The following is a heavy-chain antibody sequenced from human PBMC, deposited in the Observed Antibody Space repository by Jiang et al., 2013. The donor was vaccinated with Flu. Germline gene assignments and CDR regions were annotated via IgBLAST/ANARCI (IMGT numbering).Heavy chain of an antibody. D-gene: IGHD2-15*01. CDR1: GDSVSSNSAS. J-gene: IGHJ5*02. Sequence: QTLSLTCAISGDSVSSNSASWNWIRQSPSRGLEWLGRTYYRSKWYNDYAISVKSRMTINPDTSKNQFSLQLNSVTPEDTAVYYCTRDTPYCDGGTCYSRWFDPWGQGTLVTVSS. V-gene: IGHV6-1*01. CDR2: TYYRSKWYN. CDR3: TRDTPYCDGGTCYSRWFDP.